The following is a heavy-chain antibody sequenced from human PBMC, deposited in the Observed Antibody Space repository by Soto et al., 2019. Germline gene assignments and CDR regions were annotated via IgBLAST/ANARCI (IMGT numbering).Heavy chain of an antibody. D-gene: IGHD3-22*01. Sequence: EVQLVESGGGLVKPGGSLRLSCAASGFTFSSYSMNWVRQAPGKGLEWVSSISSSSSYIYYADSVKGRFTISRDSAQKPLYLLMTCLRAEDTGVYVCARMTSYDGSGDCCYWGRGTLVTVSS. CDR3: ARMTSYDGSGDCCY. V-gene: IGHV3-21*01. CDR2: ISSSSSYI. CDR1: GFTFSSYS. J-gene: IGHJ4*02.